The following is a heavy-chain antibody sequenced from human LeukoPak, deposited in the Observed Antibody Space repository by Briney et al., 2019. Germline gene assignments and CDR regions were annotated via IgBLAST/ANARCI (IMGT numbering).Heavy chain of an antibody. CDR2: IYYSGST. J-gene: IGHJ4*02. D-gene: IGHD1/OR15-1a*01. V-gene: IGHV4-59*12. CDR1: GGSISSYY. CDR3: ARDQQGLFDY. Sequence: SETLSLTCTVSGGSISSYYWSWIRQPPGKGLEWIGYIYYSGSTYYNPSLKSRVTISVDTSKNQFSLKLSSVTAADTAVYYCARDQQGLFDYWGQGTLVTVSS.